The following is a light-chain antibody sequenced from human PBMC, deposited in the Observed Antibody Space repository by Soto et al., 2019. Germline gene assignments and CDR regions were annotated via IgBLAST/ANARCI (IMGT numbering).Light chain of an antibody. J-gene: IGKJ2*01. Sequence: DIQMTQSPSSLSASVGDRVTITCRASLGISSWLAWYQQKPGKAPKVLIYDASTLGSRVPSRFSGSGSGTEFTLSISSLQPDDFAPYCCQQYNNYSPYTFGQGTKLEIK. CDR2: DAS. V-gene: IGKV1-5*01. CDR3: QQYNNYSPYT. CDR1: LGISSW.